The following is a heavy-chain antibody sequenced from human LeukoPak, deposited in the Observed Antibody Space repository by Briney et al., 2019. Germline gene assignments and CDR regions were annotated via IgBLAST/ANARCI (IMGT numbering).Heavy chain of an antibody. D-gene: IGHD3-22*01. V-gene: IGHV4-59*08. CDR3: ARHGHDSTGYYDVWFDP. J-gene: IGHJ5*02. CDR1: GGSISPYY. CDR2: IYYSGST. Sequence: KPSEPLSLTCTVSGGSISPYYWSWIRQPPGKGLEWIGYIYYSGSTNYNPSLKSRVTISVDTSKNQLSLRLSSVTAADTAVYYCARHGHDSTGYYDVWFDPWGQGTLVTVSS.